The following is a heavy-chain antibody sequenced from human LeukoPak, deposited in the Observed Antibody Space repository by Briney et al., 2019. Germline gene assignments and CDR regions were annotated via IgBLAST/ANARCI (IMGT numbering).Heavy chain of an antibody. Sequence: GGSLRLSCAASGFTFSSYAMFWVRQTPGKGLEWVSAISGSISGSGGKTYYADSVKGRSTISRDNSKNTLLLQMNSLRAEDTAVYYCATPAYRDRGGFDHWGQGTLVTVSS. CDR3: ATPAYRDRGGFDH. V-gene: IGHV3-23*01. J-gene: IGHJ4*02. D-gene: IGHD1-26*01. CDR1: GFTFSSYA. CDR2: ISGSISGSGGKT.